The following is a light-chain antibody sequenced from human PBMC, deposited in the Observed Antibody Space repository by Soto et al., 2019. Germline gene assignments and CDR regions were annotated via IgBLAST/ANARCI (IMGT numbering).Light chain of an antibody. Sequence: DIQMTQSPSSLSASVGDRVTITCRSSHNISSNVNWYQQKAGEAPKFLISAASTLKSGIPSRFSGTGSGKEFTSSISSLQPKDIATYYCQQSYRTPRTFGKGTKVEI. J-gene: IGKJ1*01. V-gene: IGKV1-39*01. CDR2: AAS. CDR1: HNISSN. CDR3: QQSYRTPRT.